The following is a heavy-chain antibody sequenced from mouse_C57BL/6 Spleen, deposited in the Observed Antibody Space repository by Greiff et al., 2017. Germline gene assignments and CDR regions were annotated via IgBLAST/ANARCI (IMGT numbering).Heavy chain of an antibody. CDR1: GYTFTSYW. J-gene: IGHJ2*01. D-gene: IGHD4-1*01. V-gene: IGHV1-61*01. CDR2: IYPSDSET. Sequence: QVQLQQPGAELVRPGSSVKLSCKASGYTFTSYWMDWVKQRPGQGLEWIGNIYPSDSETHYNQKFKDKATLTVDKSSSTAYMQLSSLTSEDSAVYNCARETNWCLDYWGQGTTLTVSS. CDR3: ARETNWCLDY.